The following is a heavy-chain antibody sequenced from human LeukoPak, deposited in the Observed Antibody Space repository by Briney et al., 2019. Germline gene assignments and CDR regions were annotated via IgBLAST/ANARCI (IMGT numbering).Heavy chain of an antibody. D-gene: IGHD6-13*01. V-gene: IGHV3-73*01. CDR3: TTSYSGNSWYDWFGP. CDR2: IRSKANSYAT. J-gene: IGHJ5*02. CDR1: GFTFSGSA. Sequence: PGGSLRLSCAASGFTFSGSAMHWVRQASGKGLEWLGRIRSKANSYATAYAASVTGRFTIPRDDSKTTSYLQMNSLKTEDTALYFCTTSYSGNSWYDWFGPWGQGTLVTVSS.